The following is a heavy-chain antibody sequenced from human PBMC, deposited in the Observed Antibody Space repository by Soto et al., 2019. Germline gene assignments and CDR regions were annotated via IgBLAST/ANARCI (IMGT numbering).Heavy chain of an antibody. J-gene: IGHJ4*02. CDR3: VAKGSEFTAMGSFDY. CDR1: GFTFSSYA. D-gene: IGHD5-18*01. CDR2: ISYDGSNK. V-gene: IGHV3-30-3*01. Sequence: GGFLRLSCAASGFTFSSYAMHWVRQAPGKGLEWVAVISYDGSNKYYADSVKGRFTISRDNSKNTLYLQMNSLRAEDTAVYYCVAKGSEFTAMGSFDYWGQGTLVTVSS.